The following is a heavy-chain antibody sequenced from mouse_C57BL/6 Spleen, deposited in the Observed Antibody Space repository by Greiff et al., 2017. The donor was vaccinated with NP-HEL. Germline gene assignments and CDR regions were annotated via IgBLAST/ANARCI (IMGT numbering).Heavy chain of an antibody. Sequence: EVKLVESGGGLVKPGGSLKLSCAASGFTFSDYGMHWVRQAPEKGLEWVAYISSGSSTIYYADTVKGRFTISRDNAKNTLFLQMTSLRSEDTAMYYCARREGYGNYGFYFDYWGQGTTLTVSS. D-gene: IGHD2-1*01. V-gene: IGHV5-17*01. CDR2: ISSGSSTI. J-gene: IGHJ2*01. CDR3: ARREGYGNYGFYFDY. CDR1: GFTFSDYG.